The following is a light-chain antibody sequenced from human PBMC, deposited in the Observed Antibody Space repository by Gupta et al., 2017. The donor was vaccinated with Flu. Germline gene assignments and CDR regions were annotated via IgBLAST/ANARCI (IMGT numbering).Light chain of an antibody. CDR1: QGIGID. CDR3: RQHHSFPFT. CDR2: TVS. V-gene: IGKV1-17*01. Sequence: DVQMTQSPSSLSASVGDRVTITCRASQGIGIDLGWYQQKPGKAPQRLIYTVSSLQNGVPPRFSGSGSGTEFTLTISGLQPEDFATYYCRQHHSFPFTFGHGTKVDVK. J-gene: IGKJ3*01.